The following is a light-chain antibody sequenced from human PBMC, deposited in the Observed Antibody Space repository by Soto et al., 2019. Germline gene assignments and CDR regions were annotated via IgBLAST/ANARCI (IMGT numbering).Light chain of an antibody. CDR3: PSYSGSGPLV. CDR1: GSDVGGYNY. V-gene: IGLV2-14*01. Sequence: QSALTQPASVSGSPGQSITISCTGTGSDVGGYNYVSWYQQHPGKAPKLMIYEVSNRPSGVSNRFSGSKSGNTASLTIFGLQSGDEADNSCPSYSGSGPLVLGTGTKVTAL. CDR2: EVS. J-gene: IGLJ1*01.